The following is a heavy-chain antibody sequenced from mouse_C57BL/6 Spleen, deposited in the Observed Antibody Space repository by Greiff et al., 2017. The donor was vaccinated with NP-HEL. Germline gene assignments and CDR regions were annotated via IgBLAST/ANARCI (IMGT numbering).Heavy chain of an antibody. V-gene: IGHV5-4*01. J-gene: IGHJ1*03. D-gene: IGHD1-1*01. Sequence: EVQRVESGGGLVKPGGSLKLSCAASGFTFSSYAMSWVRQTPEKRLEWVATISDGGSYTYYPDNVKGRFTISRDNAKNNLYLQMSHLKSEDTAMYYCARDSGSSWYFDVWGTGTTVTVSS. CDR3: ARDSGSSWYFDV. CDR2: ISDGGSYT. CDR1: GFTFSSYA.